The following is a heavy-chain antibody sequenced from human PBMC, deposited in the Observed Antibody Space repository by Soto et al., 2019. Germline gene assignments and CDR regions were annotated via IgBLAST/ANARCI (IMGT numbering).Heavy chain of an antibody. CDR3: ARGPHSDWPIPAY. CDR2: VSHTGGI. D-gene: IGHD6-19*01. CDR1: GGSFSGFY. J-gene: IGHJ4*02. V-gene: IGHV4-34*01. Sequence: QVQVQQWGAGPLKPSETLSLTCGVHGGSFSGFYWIWIRQPPGKGLEWIGEVSHTGGINYNPSLGSRVTISADTSKNQFSLKLTSVTAADTAVYFCARGPHSDWPIPAYWGQGALVTVPS.